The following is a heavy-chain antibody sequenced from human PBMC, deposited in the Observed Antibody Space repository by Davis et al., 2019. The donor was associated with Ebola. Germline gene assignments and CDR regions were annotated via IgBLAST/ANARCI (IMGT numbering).Heavy chain of an antibody. Sequence: GESLKISCAASAFTFNRFAMHWARQAPGKGLEWVAIISYDGSITYYADSAKGRFTISRDNSKNMLYLQMNSLGVEDTAVYYCARDTHGDHYFDSWGQGTLVTVSS. J-gene: IGHJ4*02. CDR2: ISYDGSIT. D-gene: IGHD4-17*01. CDR3: ARDTHGDHYFDS. CDR1: AFTFNRFA. V-gene: IGHV3-30-3*01.